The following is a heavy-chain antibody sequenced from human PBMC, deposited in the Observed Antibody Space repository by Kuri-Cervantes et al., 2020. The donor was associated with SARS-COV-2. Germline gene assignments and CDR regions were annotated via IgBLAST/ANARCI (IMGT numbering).Heavy chain of an antibody. J-gene: IGHJ4*02. CDR2: IYTSGST. CDR3: AREEGGYSYGLDY. D-gene: IGHD5-18*01. V-gene: IGHV4-61*09. CDR1: GGSISSGSYY. Sequence: SETLSLTCTVSGGSISSGSYYWSWIRQPAGKGLEWIGHIYTSGSTNYNPSLKSRVTISVDTSKNRFSLKLSSVTAADTAVYYCAREEGGYSYGLDYWGQGTLVTVSS.